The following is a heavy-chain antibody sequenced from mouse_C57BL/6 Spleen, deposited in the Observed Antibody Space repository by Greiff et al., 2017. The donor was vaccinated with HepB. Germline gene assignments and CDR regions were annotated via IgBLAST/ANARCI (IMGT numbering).Heavy chain of an antibody. CDR2: ISPPNGNY. Sequence: DVELKQSGAALVESGATVNLSRTASGLNIKDTYMHWLKQSPKRGVVGCGGISPPNGNYKYDPKFQRKATITADTSSNTAYLQLSSLTSEDTAVYYCARMARKWGQGTTLTVSS. J-gene: IGHJ2*01. V-gene: IGHV14-3*02. CDR3: ARMARK. CDR1: GLNIKDTY.